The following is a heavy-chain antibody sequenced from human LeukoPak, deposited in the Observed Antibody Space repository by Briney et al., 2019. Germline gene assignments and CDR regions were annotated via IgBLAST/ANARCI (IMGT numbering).Heavy chain of an antibody. CDR3: ARERGLGAFDI. CDR2: ISSSGNTI. CDR1: AFTFSSCE. V-gene: IGHV3-48*03. D-gene: IGHD3/OR15-3a*01. Sequence: GGSLRLSCAASAFTFSSCEMNWVRQAPGKGLEWVSYISSSGNTIYYADSVKGRFTISRDNAKNSLYLQMNSLRAEDTAVYYCARERGLGAFDIWGQGTMVTVSS. J-gene: IGHJ3*02.